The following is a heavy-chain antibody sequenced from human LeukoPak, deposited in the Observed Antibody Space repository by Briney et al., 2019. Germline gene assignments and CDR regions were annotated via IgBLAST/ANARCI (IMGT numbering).Heavy chain of an antibody. CDR1: GGSISSYY. J-gene: IGHJ3*02. D-gene: IGHD3-10*01. Sequence: SETLSLTCTVSGGSISSYYWSWIRQPAGKGLEWIGRIYTSGSTNYNPSLKSRVTMSVDTSKNQFSLKLSSVTAADTAVYYCACYYYGSGSYYNEAFDIWGQGTMVTASS. CDR2: IYTSGST. CDR3: ACYYYGSGSYYNEAFDI. V-gene: IGHV4-4*07.